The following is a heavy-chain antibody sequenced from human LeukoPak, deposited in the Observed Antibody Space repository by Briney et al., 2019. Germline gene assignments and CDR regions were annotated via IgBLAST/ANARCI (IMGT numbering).Heavy chain of an antibody. V-gene: IGHV1-69*05. CDR3: ARGRQQLVPFDY. Sequence: SVKVSRKASGGTFSSYAISWVRQAPGQGLEWMGGIIPIFGTANYAQKFQGRVTITTDESTSTAYMELSSLRSEDTAVYYCARGRQQLVPFDYWGQGTLVTVSS. CDR2: IIPIFGTA. J-gene: IGHJ4*02. CDR1: GGTFSSYA. D-gene: IGHD6-13*01.